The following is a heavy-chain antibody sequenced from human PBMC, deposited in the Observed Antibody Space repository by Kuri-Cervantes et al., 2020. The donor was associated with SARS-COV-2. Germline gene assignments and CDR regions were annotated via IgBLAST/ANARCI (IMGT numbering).Heavy chain of an antibody. Sequence: SETLSLTCTVSDGSISSGGYYWSWIRQHPGKGLEGIGYIYYSGSTSYNPSLKSRVTISVDTSKNQFSLKLSSVPAADTAVYYCASARRDTIFGVVIMEEFDYWGQGTLVTVSS. CDR1: DGSISSGGYY. J-gene: IGHJ4*02. D-gene: IGHD3-3*01. V-gene: IGHV4-31*03. CDR3: ASARRDTIFGVVIMEEFDY. CDR2: IYYSGST.